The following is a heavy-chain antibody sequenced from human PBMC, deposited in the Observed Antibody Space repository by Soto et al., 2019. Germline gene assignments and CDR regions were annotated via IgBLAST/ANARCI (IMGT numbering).Heavy chain of an antibody. CDR2: INHSGST. D-gene: IGHD3-3*01. CDR1: GGSFSGYY. V-gene: IGHV4-34*01. J-gene: IGHJ6*02. Sequence: TLSLTCAVYGGSFSGYYWSWIRQPPGKGLEWIGEINHSGSTNYNPSLKSRVTISVDTSKNQFSLKLSSVTAADTAVYYCARDKYYDFWSGYYSFYYYGMDVWGQGTTVTVSS. CDR3: ARDKYYDFWSGYYSFYYYGMDV.